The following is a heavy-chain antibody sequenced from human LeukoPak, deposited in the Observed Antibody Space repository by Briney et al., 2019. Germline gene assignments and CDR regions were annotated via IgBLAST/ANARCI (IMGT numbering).Heavy chain of an antibody. J-gene: IGHJ6*02. CDR3: AGSSRYSIYYYYGMDV. Sequence: GSVTVSCMASGYTFTGYYMHWVRQAPGQGVEGMGWINPNSGGTNYAQRFRGGVTMTRDTSISTAYMELSRLRSDDTAVYYCAGSSRYSIYYYYGMDVWGQGTTVTVSS. CDR1: GYTFTGYY. D-gene: IGHD5-18*01. V-gene: IGHV1-2*02. CDR2: INPNSGGT.